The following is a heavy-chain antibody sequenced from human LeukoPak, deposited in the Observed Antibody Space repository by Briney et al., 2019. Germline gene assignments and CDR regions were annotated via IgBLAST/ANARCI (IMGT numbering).Heavy chain of an antibody. CDR2: IYHSGST. D-gene: IGHD3-3*01. CDR3: ARVYDFWSGYQSNWFVP. CDR1: GYSISSGYY. J-gene: IGHJ5*02. V-gene: IGHV4-38-2*01. Sequence: SSETLSLTCAFSGYSISSGYYWGWIRQPPGKGMEWIGSIYHSGSTYYNPSLKSRVTISVDTSKNQFSLKLSSVTAADTAVYYCARVYDFWSGYQSNWFVPWGQGTLVTVSS.